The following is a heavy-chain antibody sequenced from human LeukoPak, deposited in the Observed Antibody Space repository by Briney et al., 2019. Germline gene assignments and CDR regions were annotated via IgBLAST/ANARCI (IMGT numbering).Heavy chain of an antibody. J-gene: IGHJ2*01. CDR3: AKDSSPYYYDSSGYYPYWYFDL. D-gene: IGHD3-22*01. CDR2: ISGSGGST. CDR1: GFTFSCYA. Sequence: GGSLRLSCAASGFTFSCYAMSWVRQAPGKGLEWVSAISGSGGSTYYADSVKGRFTISRDNSKNTLYLQMNSLRAEDTAVYYCAKDSSPYYYDSSGYYPYWYFDLCGRGTLVTVSS. V-gene: IGHV3-23*01.